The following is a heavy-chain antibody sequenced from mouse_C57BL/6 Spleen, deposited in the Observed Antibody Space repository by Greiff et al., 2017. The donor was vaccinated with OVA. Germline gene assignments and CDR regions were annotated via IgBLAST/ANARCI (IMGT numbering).Heavy chain of an antibody. D-gene: IGHD2-2*01. J-gene: IGHJ1*03. CDR2: IYPGNSDT. CDR1: GYTFTSYW. Sequence: VHVKQSGTVLARPGASVKMSCKTSGYTFTSYWMHWVKQRPGQGLEWIGAIYPGNSDTSYNQKFKGKAKLTAVTSASTAYMELSSLTNEDSAVYYCTTMVTPGYFDVWGTGTTVTVSS. CDR3: TTMVTPGYFDV. V-gene: IGHV1-5*01.